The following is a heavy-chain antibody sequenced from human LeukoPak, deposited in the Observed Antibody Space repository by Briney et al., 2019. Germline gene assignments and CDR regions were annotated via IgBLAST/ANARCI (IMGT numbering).Heavy chain of an antibody. Sequence: ASVKVCCKASGYTFTGYYMHWVRQAPGQGLEWMGWINPNSGGTNYAQKFQGRVTMTRDTSISTAYMELSRLRSDDTAVYYCARGRIAARPGDAFDIWGQGTMVTVSS. D-gene: IGHD6-6*01. J-gene: IGHJ3*02. CDR1: GYTFTGYY. CDR2: INPNSGGT. V-gene: IGHV1-2*02. CDR3: ARGRIAARPGDAFDI.